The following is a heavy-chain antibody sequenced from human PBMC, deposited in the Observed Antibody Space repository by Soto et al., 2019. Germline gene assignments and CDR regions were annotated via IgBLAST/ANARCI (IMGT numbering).Heavy chain of an antibody. V-gene: IGHV1-3*01. CDR1: GYIFYNYA. J-gene: IGHJ5*02. D-gene: IGHD2-2*01. Sequence: ASVKVSCKASGYIFYNYAMHWVRQAPGQRLEWMGWINGRDGNAEYSQDFQGRVTISIDTSASTAYMELSSLRSEDTAVYYCARGGYCIGTRCPGRFDPWGQGTLVTVSS. CDR2: INGRDGNA. CDR3: ARGGYCIGTRCPGRFDP.